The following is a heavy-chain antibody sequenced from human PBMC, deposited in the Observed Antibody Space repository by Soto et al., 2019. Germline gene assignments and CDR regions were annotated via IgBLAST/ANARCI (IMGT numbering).Heavy chain of an antibody. D-gene: IGHD5-12*01. V-gene: IGHV3-30-3*01. J-gene: IGHJ4*02. CDR2: ISNDGSNK. CDR1: GFTFSSYA. CDR3: ARTEVEMATTGFDY. Sequence: GGSLRLSCAASGFTFSSYAMHWVRQAPGKGLEWVEVISNDGSNKYYADSVKGRFTISRDNSKNTLYLQMNSLRAEDTAVYYCARTEVEMATTGFDYWGQGTMVTVSS.